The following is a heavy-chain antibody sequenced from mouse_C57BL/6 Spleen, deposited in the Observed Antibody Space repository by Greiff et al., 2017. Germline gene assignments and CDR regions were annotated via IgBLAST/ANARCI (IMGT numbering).Heavy chain of an antibody. J-gene: IGHJ3*01. CDR2: IRSKSNNYAT. CDR1: GFSFNTYA. V-gene: IGHV10-1*01. Sequence: EVKLEESGGGLVQPKGSLKLSCAASGFSFNTYAMNWVRQAPGKGLEWVARIRSKSNNYATYYADSVKDRFTISRDDSESMLYLQMNNLKTEDTAMYYCVRGGAHYDPTTGAYWGQGTLVTVSA. D-gene: IGHD2-4*01. CDR3: VRGGAHYDPTTGAY.